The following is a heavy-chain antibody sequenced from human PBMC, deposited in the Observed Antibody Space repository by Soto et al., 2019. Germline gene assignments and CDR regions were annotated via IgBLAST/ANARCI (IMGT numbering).Heavy chain of an antibody. CDR1: GFSFSSYS. Sequence: PGGSLRLSCAASGFSFSSYSINWVRQAPGKGLEWVPSISRSSSYIHYADSVKGRFTISRDNAKNSLYLQMNSLRAEDTAVYYCARVEGSTNDAFDIWGQGTMVTVSS. CDR2: ISRSSSYI. CDR3: ARVEGSTNDAFDI. V-gene: IGHV3-21*01. J-gene: IGHJ3*02.